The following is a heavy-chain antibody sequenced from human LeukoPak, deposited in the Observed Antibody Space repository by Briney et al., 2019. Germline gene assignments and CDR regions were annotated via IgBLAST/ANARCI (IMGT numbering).Heavy chain of an antibody. J-gene: IGHJ5*02. CDR3: AREAYIVVVIATPYNWFDP. CDR2: IKQDGSEK. Sequence: GGSLRLSCAASGFTFSSYWMSWVRQAPGKGLEWVANIKQDGSEKYYVDSVKGRFTISRDNAKNSLYLQMNSLRAEDTAVYYCAREAYIVVVIATPYNWFDPWGQGTLVTVSS. D-gene: IGHD2-21*01. V-gene: IGHV3-7*01. CDR1: GFTFSSYW.